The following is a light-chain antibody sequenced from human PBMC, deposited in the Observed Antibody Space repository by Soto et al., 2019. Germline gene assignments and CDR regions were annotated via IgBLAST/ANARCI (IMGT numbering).Light chain of an antibody. CDR1: QDINNY. Sequence: DIQMTQSPSSLSASVGDRVTISCQASQDINNYLNWYQQKPGQAPKLLIFDATNLETGVPSRFSGSGSGTDFTLTISSLQPEDFATYYCQQTYSSPWWTFGQGTKVDI. CDR3: QQTYSSPWWT. CDR2: DAT. V-gene: IGKV1-39*01. J-gene: IGKJ1*01.